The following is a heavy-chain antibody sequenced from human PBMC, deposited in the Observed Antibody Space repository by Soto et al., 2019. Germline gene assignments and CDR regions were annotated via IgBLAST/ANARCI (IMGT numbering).Heavy chain of an antibody. J-gene: IGHJ3*02. CDR3: ARLGNSSGPDAFDI. V-gene: IGHV3-13*01. CDR2: IGSAGDT. CDR1: GFTFRNYD. Sequence: GGSLRLSCAASGFTFRNYDMHWVRQSTGKGLEWVSGIGSAGDTYYPGSVKGRFTISRENAKNSLYLEMSSLRAGDTAVYYCARLGNSSGPDAFDIWGQGTMVTVSS. D-gene: IGHD5-18*01.